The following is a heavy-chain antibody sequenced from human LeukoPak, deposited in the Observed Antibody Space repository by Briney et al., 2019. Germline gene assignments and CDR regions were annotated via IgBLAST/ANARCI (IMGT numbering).Heavy chain of an antibody. V-gene: IGHV4-30-4*07. Sequence: SQTLSLTCAVSGGSISSGGYSWSWIRQPPGKGLEWIGYIYYSGSTYYNPSLKSRVTISVDTSKNQFSLKLSSATAADTAVYYCARGGSGQLWSINWFDPWGQGTLVTVSS. CDR2: IYYSGST. J-gene: IGHJ5*02. CDR1: GGSISSGGYS. D-gene: IGHD5-18*01. CDR3: ARGGSGQLWSINWFDP.